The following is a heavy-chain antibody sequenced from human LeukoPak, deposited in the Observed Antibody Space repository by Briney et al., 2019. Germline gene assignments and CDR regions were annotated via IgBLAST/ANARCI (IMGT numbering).Heavy chain of an antibody. D-gene: IGHD5-18*01. V-gene: IGHV4-59*01. CDR1: GGSFSGYY. CDR2: IYYSGST. Sequence: SETLSLTCAVYGGSFSGYYWSWIRQPPGKGLEWIGYIYYSGSTNYNPSLKSRVTISVDTSKNQFSLKLSSVTAADTAVYYCARDLGYSYGWDYYYMDVWGKGTTVTVSS. CDR3: ARDLGYSYGWDYYYMDV. J-gene: IGHJ6*03.